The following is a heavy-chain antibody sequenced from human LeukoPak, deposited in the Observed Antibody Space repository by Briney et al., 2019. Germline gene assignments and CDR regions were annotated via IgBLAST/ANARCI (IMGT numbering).Heavy chain of an antibody. Sequence: GGSLRLSCAASGFIFSNYGMSWVRQAPGKGLEWVSAIRGNAGTTCYADSVKGRFTIFRDNSKNMLYLQMNSLRVEDTAVYYCAKGHGDSSGYYYFDSWGQGTLVTVPS. D-gene: IGHD3-22*01. J-gene: IGHJ4*02. CDR1: GFIFSNYG. V-gene: IGHV3-23*01. CDR2: IRGNAGTT. CDR3: AKGHGDSSGYYYFDS.